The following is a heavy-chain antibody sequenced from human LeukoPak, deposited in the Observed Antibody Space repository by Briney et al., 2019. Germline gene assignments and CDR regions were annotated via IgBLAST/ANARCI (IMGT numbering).Heavy chain of an antibody. CDR1: GFTFSAYA. CDR2: ISYDGSNK. Sequence: PGGSLRLSCAASGFTFSAYAMHWVRQAPGKGLEWVAVISYDGSNKYYADSVKGRFTISRDNSKNTLYLQMNSLRAEDTAVYYCARINSSSPINYYYYYMDVWGKGTTVTVSS. D-gene: IGHD6-6*01. V-gene: IGHV3-30-3*01. CDR3: ARINSSSPINYYYYYMDV. J-gene: IGHJ6*03.